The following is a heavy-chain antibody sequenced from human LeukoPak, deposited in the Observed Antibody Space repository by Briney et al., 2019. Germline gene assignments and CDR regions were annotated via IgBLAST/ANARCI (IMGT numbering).Heavy chain of an antibody. CDR3: AKSGGYGLIDY. Sequence: PSETLSLTCAVYGGSISSSNYYWGWIRQPPGKGLEWIGNIYYSGTTYYNPSLKSRVTISVDTSKNQFSLRLTSVTAADTAVYYCAKSGGYGLIDYWGQGTLVTVSS. CDR1: GGSISSSNYY. D-gene: IGHD1-26*01. J-gene: IGHJ4*02. V-gene: IGHV4-39*01. CDR2: IYYSGTT.